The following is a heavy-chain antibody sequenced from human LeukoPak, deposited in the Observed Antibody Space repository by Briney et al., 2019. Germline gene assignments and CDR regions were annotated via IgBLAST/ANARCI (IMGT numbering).Heavy chain of an antibody. D-gene: IGHD1-26*01. CDR1: GFTFSSYG. V-gene: IGHV3-23*01. CDR3: AKDGDTMSGTYYYDMDV. J-gene: IGHJ6*03. CDR2: ISGSGGST. Sequence: GGSLRLSCAASGFTFSSYGMSWVRPAPGKGLEWVSAISGSGGSTYYADSVKGRFTISRDNSKNTLYLQMNSLRGEDTAVYYCAKDGDTMSGTYYYDMDVWGKGTTVTIS.